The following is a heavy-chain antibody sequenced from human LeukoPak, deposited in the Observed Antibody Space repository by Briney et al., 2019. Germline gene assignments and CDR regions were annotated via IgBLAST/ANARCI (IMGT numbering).Heavy chain of an antibody. J-gene: IGHJ4*02. Sequence: GRSLRLSCAASGFTFSSYGMHWVRQAPGKGLEWVAVISYDGSNKYYADSVKGRFTISRDTSKNTLYLQMNSLRAEDTAVYYCAKNWNYMDYWGQGTLVTVSS. D-gene: IGHD1-1*01. V-gene: IGHV3-30*18. CDR2: ISYDGSNK. CDR1: GFTFSSYG. CDR3: AKNWNYMDY.